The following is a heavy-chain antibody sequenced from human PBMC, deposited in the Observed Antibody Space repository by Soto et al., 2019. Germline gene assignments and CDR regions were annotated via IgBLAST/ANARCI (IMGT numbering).Heavy chain of an antibody. V-gene: IGHV1-2*02. Sequence: ASVKVSCKASGYTFIGYYMHWVRQAPGQGLEWMGWINPNSGGTNYAQKFQGRVTMTRDTSISTAYMELSRLRSDDTAVYYCARERKQLALQYYYGMDVWGQGTTVTVSS. D-gene: IGHD6-6*01. J-gene: IGHJ6*02. CDR1: GYTFIGYY. CDR3: ARERKQLALQYYYGMDV. CDR2: INPNSGGT.